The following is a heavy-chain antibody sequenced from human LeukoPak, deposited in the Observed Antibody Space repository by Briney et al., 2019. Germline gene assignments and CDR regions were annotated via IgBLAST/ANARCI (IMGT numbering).Heavy chain of an antibody. CDR2: IKSKPYGVTT. J-gene: IGHJ4*02. Sequence: GGSLRLSCAASGFTFSDAWMSWVRQAPGKGLEWVGRIKSKPYGVTTDYAAPVKGRFTISRDDSINTLFLQMNSLKSEDAAVYYCTRHPPSLDYWGQGTLVTVSS. CDR3: TRHPPSLDY. V-gene: IGHV3-15*01. CDR1: GFTFSDAW.